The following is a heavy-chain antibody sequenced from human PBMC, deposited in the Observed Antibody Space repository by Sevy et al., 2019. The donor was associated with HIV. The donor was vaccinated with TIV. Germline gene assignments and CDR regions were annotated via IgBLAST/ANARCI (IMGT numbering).Heavy chain of an antibody. J-gene: IGHJ4*02. CDR1: GFTFSSYS. Sequence: GGSLRLSCAASGFTFSSYSMNWVRQAPGKGLEWVSYISSSSTIYYADSVKGRFTIPRDNAKNSLYLQMNSLRDEDTAVYYCARVGGGKPIDYWGQGTLVTVSS. D-gene: IGHD3-16*01. CDR2: ISSSSTI. V-gene: IGHV3-48*02. CDR3: ARVGGGKPIDY.